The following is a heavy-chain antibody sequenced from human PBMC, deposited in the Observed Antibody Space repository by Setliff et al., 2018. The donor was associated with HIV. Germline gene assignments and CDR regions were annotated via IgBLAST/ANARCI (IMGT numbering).Heavy chain of an antibody. J-gene: IGHJ4*02. V-gene: IGHV3-49*03. Sequence: SLRLSCTASGFSIDDYAMNWFRQAPGRGLEWVGLVRGIAYGGTTEYAASVRGRFTISRDDSKNIAYLQMNSLKTEDTAVYYCTRGMRPMVKRVPFDYWGQGTLVTVSS. CDR3: TRGMRPMVKRVPFDY. CDR1: GFSIDDYA. CDR2: VRGIAYGGTT. D-gene: IGHD2-15*01.